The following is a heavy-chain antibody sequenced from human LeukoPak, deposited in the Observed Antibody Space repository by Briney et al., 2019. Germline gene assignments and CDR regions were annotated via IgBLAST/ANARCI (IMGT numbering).Heavy chain of an antibody. CDR2: ISYGGSNK. V-gene: IGHV3-30-3*01. D-gene: IGHD6-19*01. J-gene: IGHJ4*02. Sequence: GGSLRLSCAASGFTFSTYAMLWVRQAPGQGLEWVAVISYGGSNKYYADSVTGRFTISRDNAQKSLYLQMNSLRAEDTAVYYCARVGYSSGWYFDYWGQGTLVTVSS. CDR3: ARVGYSSGWYFDY. CDR1: GFTFSTYA.